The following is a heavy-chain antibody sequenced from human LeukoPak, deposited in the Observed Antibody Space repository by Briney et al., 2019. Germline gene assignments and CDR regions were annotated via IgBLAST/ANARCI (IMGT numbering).Heavy chain of an antibody. D-gene: IGHD3-10*01. CDR3: AKDGPLYYYGSGSRWYYFDY. V-gene: IGHV3-30*18. Sequence: GGSLRLSCAASGFTFSSYGMHWVRQAPGKGLEWVAVISYDGSNKYYADSVKGRFTISRDNSKDTLYLQMNSLRAEDTAVYYCAKDGPLYYYGSGSRWYYFDYWGQGTLVTVSS. CDR1: GFTFSSYG. J-gene: IGHJ4*02. CDR2: ISYDGSNK.